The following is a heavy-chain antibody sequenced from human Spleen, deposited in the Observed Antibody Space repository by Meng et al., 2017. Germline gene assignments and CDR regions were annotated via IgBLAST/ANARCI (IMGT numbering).Heavy chain of an antibody. Sequence: GGSLRLSCAASGFTFSNHAMHWVRQAPGKGLEWVALISYEGSSTYYADSVKGRFTISRDNSKNTVNLQMNSLRVEDTAVYYCVKFSDAYCNGGGCYLDYWGQGTLVTVSS. CDR3: VKFSDAYCNGGGCYLDY. CDR1: GFTFSNHA. V-gene: IGHV3-30*04. CDR2: ISYEGSST. J-gene: IGHJ4*02. D-gene: IGHD2-15*01.